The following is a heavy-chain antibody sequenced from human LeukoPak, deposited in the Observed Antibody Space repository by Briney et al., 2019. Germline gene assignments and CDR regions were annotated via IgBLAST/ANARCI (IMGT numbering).Heavy chain of an antibody. CDR3: AKDRYSSGWYNDY. CDR2: ISYDGSNK. D-gene: IGHD6-19*01. J-gene: IGHJ4*02. Sequence: GGSLRLSCAASGFTFSSYGMHWVRQAPDKGLEWVAVISYDGSNKYYADSVKGRFTISRDNSKDTLYLQMNSLRAEDTAVYYCAKDRYSSGWYNDYWGQGTLVTVSS. CDR1: GFTFSSYG. V-gene: IGHV3-30*18.